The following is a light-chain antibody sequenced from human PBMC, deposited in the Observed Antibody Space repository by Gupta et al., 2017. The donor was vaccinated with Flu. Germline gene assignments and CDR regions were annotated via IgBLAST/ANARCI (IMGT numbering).Light chain of an antibody. Sequence: VTISCSGSSSNIGSNYVYWYQQLPGTAPNLLIYRNNQRPSGVPDRFSGSKSGTSASLAISGLRSEDEADYYCAAWDDSLSGSWVFGGGTKLTVI. V-gene: IGLV1-47*01. CDR1: SSNIGSNY. CDR3: AAWDDSLSGSWV. CDR2: RNN. J-gene: IGLJ3*02.